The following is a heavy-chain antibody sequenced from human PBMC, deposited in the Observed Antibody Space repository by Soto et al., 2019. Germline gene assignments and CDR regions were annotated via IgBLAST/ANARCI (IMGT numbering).Heavy chain of an antibody. V-gene: IGHV4-39*01. D-gene: IGHD6-19*01. CDR3: ARLPLDSSGWSNE. CDR1: GGSISSSSYY. Sequence: SXTLSLTCTVSGGSISSSSYYWGEIRQPPGKGLEWIGSIYYSGSTYYNPSLKSRVTISVDTSKNQFSLKLSSVTAADTAVYYCARLPLDSSGWSNEWGQGTLVTVSS. J-gene: IGHJ4*02. CDR2: IYYSGST.